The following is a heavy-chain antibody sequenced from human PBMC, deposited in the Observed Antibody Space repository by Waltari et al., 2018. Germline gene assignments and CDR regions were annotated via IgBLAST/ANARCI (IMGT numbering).Heavy chain of an antibody. Sequence: EVQLVESGGGLVKPGGSLRLSCAASGFTFSSYSMTWARQAPGKGLEWVSSISSSSSYIYYADSVKGRFTISRDNAKNSLYLQMNSLRAEDTAVYYCARDPVVAGYYFDYWGQGTLVTVSS. V-gene: IGHV3-21*01. CDR3: ARDPVVAGYYFDY. CDR2: ISSSSSYI. CDR1: GFTFSSYS. J-gene: IGHJ4*02. D-gene: IGHD6-19*01.